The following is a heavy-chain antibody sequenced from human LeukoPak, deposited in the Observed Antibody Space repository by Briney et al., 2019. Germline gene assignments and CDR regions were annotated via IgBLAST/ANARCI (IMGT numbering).Heavy chain of an antibody. J-gene: IGHJ4*02. CDR3: ARAPIGSVDY. D-gene: IGHD1-1*01. Sequence: SETLSLTCTVFGDSITNSYWTWIRLPPGKGLEWIAYIYYTGYTNYNPSLKSRVSISVDTSKNQLSLKLISVTAADTAVYYCARAPIGSVDYWGSGAQVTVSS. CDR1: GDSITNSY. V-gene: IGHV4-59*01. CDR2: IYYTGYT.